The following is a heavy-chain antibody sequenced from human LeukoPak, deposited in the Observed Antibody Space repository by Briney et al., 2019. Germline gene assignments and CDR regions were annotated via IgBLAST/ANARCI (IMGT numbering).Heavy chain of an antibody. V-gene: IGHV3-53*01. CDR1: GFTVSSNY. Sequence: GGSLRLSCAASGFTVSSNYMSWVRQAPGKGLEWVSVIYSGGSTYYADSVKGRFTISRDNSKNTLYLQMNSLRAEDTAVYYCARDNGYSGYEFDYRGQGTLVTVSS. CDR2: IYSGGST. D-gene: IGHD5-12*01. J-gene: IGHJ4*02. CDR3: ARDNGYSGYEFDY.